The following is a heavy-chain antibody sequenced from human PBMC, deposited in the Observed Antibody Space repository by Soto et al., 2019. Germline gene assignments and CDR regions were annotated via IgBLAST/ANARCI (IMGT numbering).Heavy chain of an antibody. V-gene: IGHV3-30-3*01. CDR2: LSYDGSNK. CDR3: ARDXESGSSQYYYYFYGMDV. CDR1: GFTFSSNA. Sequence: GGSLRLSCAAPGFTFSSNAMHWVRQAPGKGLEWVAVLSYDGSNKYYADSVKGRFTISRDNSKNTLYLQMDSLRTEDTALYYCARDXESGSSQYYYYFYGMDVWGQGTTVTVSS. D-gene: IGHD1-26*01. J-gene: IGHJ6*02.